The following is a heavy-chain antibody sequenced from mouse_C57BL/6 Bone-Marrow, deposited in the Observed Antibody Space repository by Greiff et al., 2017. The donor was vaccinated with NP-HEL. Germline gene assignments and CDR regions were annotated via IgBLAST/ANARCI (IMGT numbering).Heavy chain of an antibody. J-gene: IGHJ4*01. CDR1: GYTFTSYW. D-gene: IGHD1-1*01. CDR2: IYPSDSET. V-gene: IGHV1-61*01. Sequence: QVQLQQPGAELVRPGSSVKLSCKASGYTFTSYWMDWVKQRPGQGLEWIGNIYPSDSETHYNQKFKDKATLTVDKSSSTAYMQLSSLTSEDSAVYYCARATTVPSMDYWGQGTSVTVSS. CDR3: ARATTVPSMDY.